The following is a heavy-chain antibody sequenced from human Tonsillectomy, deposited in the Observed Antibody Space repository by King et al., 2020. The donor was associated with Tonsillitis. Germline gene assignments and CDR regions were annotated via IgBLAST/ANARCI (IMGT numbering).Heavy chain of an antibody. Sequence: VQLVESGAEVKKPGASVKVSCKASGYTFTGYYMHWVRQAPGQGLEWMGWINPNSGGTNYAQKFQGRVTMTRDTSISTAYMELSRLRSDDTAVYYCARLSTKPYSSSWYPRPYWGQGTLVTVSS. CDR2: INPNSGGT. CDR1: GYTFTGYY. V-gene: IGHV1-2*02. D-gene: IGHD6-13*01. CDR3: ARLSTKPYSSSWYPRPY. J-gene: IGHJ4*02.